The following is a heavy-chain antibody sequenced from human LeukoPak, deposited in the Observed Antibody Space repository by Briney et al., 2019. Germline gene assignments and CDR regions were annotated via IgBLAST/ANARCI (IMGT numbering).Heavy chain of an antibody. CDR3: ASGEGYFDY. CDR2: IIPILGIA. Sequence: SVKVSCKASGYTFTSYDINWVRQATGQGLEWMGRIIPILGIANYAQKFQGRVTITADKSTSTAYMELSSLRSEDTAVYYCASGEGYFDYWGQGTLVTVSS. J-gene: IGHJ4*02. CDR1: GYTFTSYD. V-gene: IGHV1-69*04.